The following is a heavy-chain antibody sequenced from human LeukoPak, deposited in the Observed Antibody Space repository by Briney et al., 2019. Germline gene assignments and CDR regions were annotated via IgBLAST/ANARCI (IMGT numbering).Heavy chain of an antibody. J-gene: IGHJ4*02. Sequence: PGGSLRLSCAASGFTFSSYGMHWVRQAPGKGLEWVAFIRYDGSNKYYADSVKGRFTISRDNSKNTLYLQMNSLRAEDTAVYYCARDQLGGYYYFDYWGQGTLVTVSS. V-gene: IGHV3-30*02. D-gene: IGHD3-10*01. CDR2: IRYDGSNK. CDR3: ARDQLGGYYYFDY. CDR1: GFTFSSYG.